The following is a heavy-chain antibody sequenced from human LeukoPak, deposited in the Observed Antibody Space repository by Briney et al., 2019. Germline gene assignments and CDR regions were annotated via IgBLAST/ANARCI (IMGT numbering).Heavy chain of an antibody. V-gene: IGHV4-39*02. D-gene: IGHD6-19*01. CDR2: IYYSGST. CDR1: GGSISSSSYY. CDR3: ARDKGISSSGLL. Sequence: SETLSLTCTVSGGSISSSSYYWGWIRQPPGKGLEWIGSIYYSGSTYHNPSLKSRVTISVDTSKNQFSLKLSSVTAADTAVYYCARDKGISSSGLLWGQGTLVTVSS. J-gene: IGHJ4*02.